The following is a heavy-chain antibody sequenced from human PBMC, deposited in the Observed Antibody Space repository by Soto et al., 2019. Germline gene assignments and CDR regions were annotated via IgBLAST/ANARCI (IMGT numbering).Heavy chain of an antibody. D-gene: IGHD3-10*01. V-gene: IGHV3-11*01. J-gene: IGHJ6*02. Sequence: QVQLVESGGGLVKPGGSLRLSCAASGITFSDCYMNWIRQAPGKGLEWVSYMSSSGDSINYAGSVRGRFTVSRENAQNSLYLQMTSMRAEDPAMYYCARVRFGQWGYAMDVWGQGTTVTVSS. CDR2: MSSSGDSI. CDR1: GITFSDCY. CDR3: ARVRFGQWGYAMDV.